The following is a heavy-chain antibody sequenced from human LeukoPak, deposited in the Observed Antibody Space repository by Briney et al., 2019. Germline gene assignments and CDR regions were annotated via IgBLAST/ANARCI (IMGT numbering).Heavy chain of an antibody. J-gene: IGHJ6*02. CDR2: ISYDGSNK. D-gene: IGHD3-22*01. CDR3: AKDIHTGSGYYSYGMDV. Sequence: GGSLRLSCAASGFTFSSYGMHWVRQAPGKGLEWVAVISYDGSNKYYADSVKGRFTISRDNSKNTLYLQMNSLRAEDTAVYYCAKDIHTGSGYYSYGMDVWGQGTTVTVSS. CDR1: GFTFSSYG. V-gene: IGHV3-30*18.